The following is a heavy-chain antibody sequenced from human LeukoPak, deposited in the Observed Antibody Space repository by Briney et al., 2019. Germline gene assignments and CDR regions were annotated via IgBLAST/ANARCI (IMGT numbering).Heavy chain of an antibody. Sequence: GGSLRLSCAASGFTFSNYAMHWVRQAPGQGLEWVAVVSSDGNNKYYADSVKGRFTISRDDSENTLFLQMNSLRPEDTAMYYCAVNSGYDYDDAFDIWGQGTMVTVSS. CDR2: VSSDGNNK. D-gene: IGHD5-12*01. J-gene: IGHJ3*02. CDR1: GFTFSNYA. CDR3: AVNSGYDYDDAFDI. V-gene: IGHV3-30-3*01.